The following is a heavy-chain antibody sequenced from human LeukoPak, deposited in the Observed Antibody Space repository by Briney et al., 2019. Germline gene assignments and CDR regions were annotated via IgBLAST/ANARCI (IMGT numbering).Heavy chain of an antibody. CDR1: AGSISSYY. V-gene: IGHV4-59*08. CDR2: IYYSGST. J-gene: IGHJ4*02. CDR3: ARHLSYGDSNYFDY. Sequence: PSETLSLTCTVSAGSISSYYCSWIRQPPGEGLEWIGYIYYSGSTNYNASLKSRVIISVDTSKNQFSLKLSSVTAADTAVYYCARHLSYGDSNYFDYWGQGTLVTVSS. D-gene: IGHD4-17*01.